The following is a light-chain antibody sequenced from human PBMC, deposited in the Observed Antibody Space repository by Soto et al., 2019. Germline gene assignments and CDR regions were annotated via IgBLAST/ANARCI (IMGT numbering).Light chain of an antibody. CDR3: HQYNNWPPFT. CDR1: QSVSSN. Sequence: EIVMTQFPVTRSVSPGETVTLSCRAAQSVSSNVAWYQQKPGRAPRLLIYGASTRATGIPARFSGSGSGSEFTLTISSLQSEDFAVYYCHQYNNWPPFTFGPGTKVDIK. V-gene: IGKV3-15*01. CDR2: GAS. J-gene: IGKJ3*01.